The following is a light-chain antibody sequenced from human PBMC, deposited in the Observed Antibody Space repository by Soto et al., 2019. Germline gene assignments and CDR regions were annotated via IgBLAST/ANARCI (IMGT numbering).Light chain of an antibody. V-gene: IGLV2-8*01. J-gene: IGLJ3*02. CDR1: SSGVGGYNY. CDR2: EVT. Sequence: QSALTQPPSASGSPGQSVTISCTGTSSGVGGYNYVSWYQQYPGRAPKLMIYEVTKRPSGVPDRVSGSKSRHTASLSVSGLQAEDEADYYCSSFAASNNFSLVFGGGTKLTVL. CDR3: SSFAASNNFSLV.